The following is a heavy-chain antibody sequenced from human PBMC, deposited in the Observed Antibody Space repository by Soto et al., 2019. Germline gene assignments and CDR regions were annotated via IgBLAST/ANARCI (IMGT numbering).Heavy chain of an antibody. J-gene: IGHJ6*02. CDR1: GFTFSNFG. Sequence: PGGSLRLSCAASGFTFSNFGMHWVRQAPGKGLEWVAVISYDGSSTYHADSVKGRFTVSRDNSENTLYLQMNSLRAEDTAVYYCEKKCYSNISHGIDVWGQGTTVTVSS. CDR3: EKKCYSNISHGIDV. V-gene: IGHV3-30*18. CDR2: ISYDGSST. D-gene: IGHD1-26*01.